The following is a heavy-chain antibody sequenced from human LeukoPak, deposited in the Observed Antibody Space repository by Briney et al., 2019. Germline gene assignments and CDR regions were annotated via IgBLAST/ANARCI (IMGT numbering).Heavy chain of an antibody. CDR3: ARSRISFDSSGYGDAFNI. V-gene: IGHV1-8*01. CDR2: MNPNSGNT. D-gene: IGHD3-22*01. CDR1: GYTFTSYD. J-gene: IGHJ3*02. Sequence: ASVKVSCKASGYTFTSYDINWVRQATGQGLGWMGWMNPNSGNTGYAQKFQGRVTMTRNTSISTAYMELSSLRSEDTAVYYCARSRISFDSSGYGDAFNIWGQGTMVTVSS.